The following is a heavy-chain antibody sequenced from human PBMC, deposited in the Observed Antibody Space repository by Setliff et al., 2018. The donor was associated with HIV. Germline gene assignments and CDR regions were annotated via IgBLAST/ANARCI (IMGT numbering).Heavy chain of an antibody. V-gene: IGHV4-30-4*02. CDR2: IYNTGDA. J-gene: IGHJ4*02. Sequence: SETLSLTCTVSGGSINSGEYYWSWSRQRPGKGLEWIGYIYNTGDAYYNPPLKSRGTISVDTSKNQFSLKLTSVTAADTAVYYCAREIYGGNSRPFDYWGQGTLVTVSS. CDR3: AREIYGGNSRPFDY. CDR1: GGSINSGEYY. D-gene: IGHD4-17*01.